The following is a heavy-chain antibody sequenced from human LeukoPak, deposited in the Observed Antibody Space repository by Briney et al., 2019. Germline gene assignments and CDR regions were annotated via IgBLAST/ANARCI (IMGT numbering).Heavy chain of an antibody. J-gene: IGHJ4*02. D-gene: IGHD6-13*01. CDR2: IWYDGSNK. CDR1: GFTFSSYS. Sequence: PGGSLRLSCAASGFTFSSYSMNWVRQAPGKGLEWVAVIWYDGSNKYYADSVKGRFTISRDNSKNTLYLQMNSLRAEDTAVYYCARDVAAAGTGLDYWGQGTLVTVSS. V-gene: IGHV3-33*08. CDR3: ARDVAAAGTGLDY.